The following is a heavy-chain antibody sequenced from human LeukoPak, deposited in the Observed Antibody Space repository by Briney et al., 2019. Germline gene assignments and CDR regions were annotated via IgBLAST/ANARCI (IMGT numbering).Heavy chain of an antibody. CDR2: IKEDGSEK. CDR1: GFMFSNYW. CDR3: ARIPPSGYSSGWRDY. J-gene: IGHJ4*02. V-gene: IGHV3-7*01. D-gene: IGHD6-19*01. Sequence: GGSLRLSCAASGFMFSNYWMSWVRQAPGKGLEWVANIKEDGSEKYYVDSVSGRFTISRDNAKNSLDLQMNSLRAEDTAIYYCARIPPSGYSSGWRDYWGQGTLVTVSS.